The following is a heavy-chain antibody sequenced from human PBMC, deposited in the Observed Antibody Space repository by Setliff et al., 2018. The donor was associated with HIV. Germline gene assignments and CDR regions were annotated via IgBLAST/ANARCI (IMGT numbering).Heavy chain of an antibody. Sequence: PSETLSLTCTVSGGSFNTKRTKWGWIRQSPGKGLEWIGSIFYFGSVTYNPSLKSRPLISIDTSKTQFSLNLRSVTAADTAVYYCVRELLGSGGTVPEVNFFDSWGQGTLVTVSS. D-gene: IGHD1-26*01. CDR2: IFYFGSV. CDR1: GGSFNTKRTK. J-gene: IGHJ5*01. CDR3: VRELLGSGGTVPEVNFFDS. V-gene: IGHV4-39*07.